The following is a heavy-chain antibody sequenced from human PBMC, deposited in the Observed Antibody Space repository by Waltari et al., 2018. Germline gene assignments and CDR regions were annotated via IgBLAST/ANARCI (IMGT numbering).Heavy chain of an antibody. CDR2: IYSGVST. Sequence: VQLQQWGAGLLKPSETLSLTCAVYGGSFSGYYMSWVRQAPGKGLEWVSVIYSGVSTYDADSVKGRFTISRDNSKNTLYLQMNSLRAEDTAVYYCARSGSGATSSYYYYGMDVWGQGTTVTVSS. CDR3: ARSGSGATSSYYYYGMDV. J-gene: IGHJ6*02. D-gene: IGHD3-10*01. CDR1: GGSFSGYY. V-gene: IGHV3-66*02.